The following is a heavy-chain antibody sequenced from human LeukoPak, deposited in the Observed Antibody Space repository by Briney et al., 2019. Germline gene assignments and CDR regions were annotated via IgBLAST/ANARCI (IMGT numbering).Heavy chain of an antibody. J-gene: IGHJ4*02. CDR3: ASTAGSGSSTDY. CDR1: GASISSTSYC. Sequence: SQTLSLTCTVSGASISSTSYCWGWIRQPAGKGLEWIGHIHTSGSTNYNPSLKSRVTMSVDTSKNQFSLKLSSVTAADTAVYYCASTAGSGSSTDYWGQGTLVTVSS. D-gene: IGHD3-10*01. CDR2: IHTSGST. V-gene: IGHV4-61*09.